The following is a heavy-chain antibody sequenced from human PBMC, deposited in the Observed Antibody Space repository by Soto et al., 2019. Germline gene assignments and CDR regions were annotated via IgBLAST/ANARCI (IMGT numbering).Heavy chain of an antibody. CDR3: ARDPTYYYYYYGMDV. V-gene: IGHV3-74*01. Sequence: GGSLRLSCAASGFTFSSYWMHWVRQAPGKGLVWVSRINSDGSSTSYADSVKGRFTISRDNAKNTLYLQMNSLRAEDTAVYYCARDPTYYYYYYGMDVWGQGTTVTVSS. CDR2: INSDGSST. J-gene: IGHJ6*02. CDR1: GFTFSSYW.